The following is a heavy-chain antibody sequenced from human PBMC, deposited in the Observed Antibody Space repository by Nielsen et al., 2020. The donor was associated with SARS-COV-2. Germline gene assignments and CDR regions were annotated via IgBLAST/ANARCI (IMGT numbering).Heavy chain of an antibody. CDR2: ISSSGGTL. D-gene: IGHD3-3*01. V-gene: IGHV3-48*03. Sequence: GGSLRLSCAASGFTFSTYEMNWVRQAPGKGLEWVSYISSSGGTLYYADSVKGRFTISRDNARNSLYLQMNSLRADDTAFYYCVKATGRFWSGYGTYYYYGMDVWGQGTTVTVSS. CDR3: VKATGRFWSGYGTYYYYGMDV. CDR1: GFTFSTYE. J-gene: IGHJ6*02.